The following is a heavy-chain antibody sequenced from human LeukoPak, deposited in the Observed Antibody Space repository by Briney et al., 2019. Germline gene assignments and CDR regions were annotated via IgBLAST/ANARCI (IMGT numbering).Heavy chain of an antibody. CDR1: GFTFSTYV. Sequence: GGSLRLSCAASGFTFSTYVMGWVRQAPGKGLEWVSTISGIGAGTYCADSVKGRFTISRDNSKNTLYLQMNSLRAEDTAVYYCAKKGISAADTFDYWGQGTLVTVSS. CDR2: ISGIGAGT. CDR3: AKKGISAADTFDY. J-gene: IGHJ4*02. V-gene: IGHV3-23*01. D-gene: IGHD6-13*01.